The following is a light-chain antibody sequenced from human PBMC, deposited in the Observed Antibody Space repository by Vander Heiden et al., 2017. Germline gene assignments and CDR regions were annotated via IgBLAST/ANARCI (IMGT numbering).Light chain of an antibody. Sequence: IVMKQSPATLSVSPGERATLACRASQSVGSNLGWYHHQPGQVTRLLNYDAATRATGIPGRISGGGSGTEFTLTISILQAEDFAVYYCQQYDQWRTFGQGTKVEIK. J-gene: IGKJ1*01. CDR2: DAA. V-gene: IGKV3-15*01. CDR3: QQYDQWRT. CDR1: QSVGSN.